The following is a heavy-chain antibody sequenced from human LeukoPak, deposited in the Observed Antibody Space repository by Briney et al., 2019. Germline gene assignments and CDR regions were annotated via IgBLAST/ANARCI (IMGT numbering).Heavy chain of an antibody. Sequence: GGSLRLSCAATGFTFSSYDMHWFRQATGKGREWVSAIGTAGDTYYPGSVKGRFTISRENAKNSLYLQMNSLRAGDTAVYYCARGGSSSIYYYYGMDVWGLGTTVTVPS. CDR2: IGTAGDT. CDR3: ARGGSSSIYYYYGMDV. J-gene: IGHJ6*02. D-gene: IGHD6-13*01. V-gene: IGHV3-13*01. CDR1: GFTFSSYD.